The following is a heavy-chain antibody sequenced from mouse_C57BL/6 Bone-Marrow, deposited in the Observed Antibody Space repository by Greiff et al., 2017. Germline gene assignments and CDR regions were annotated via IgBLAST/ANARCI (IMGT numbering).Heavy chain of an antibody. D-gene: IGHD1-1*01. Sequence: VQLQQSGPELVKPGASVTISCKASGYSFTDYNLNWVKQSNGKSLEWIGVINPNYGTPSYNQKFKGKATLTVDQSSSTAYMQLNSLTSEDSAVYYCARGWPFITTVDWFDYWGQGTTLTVAS. J-gene: IGHJ2*01. CDR1: GYSFTDYN. CDR2: INPNYGTP. V-gene: IGHV1-39*01. CDR3: ARGWPFITTVDWFDY.